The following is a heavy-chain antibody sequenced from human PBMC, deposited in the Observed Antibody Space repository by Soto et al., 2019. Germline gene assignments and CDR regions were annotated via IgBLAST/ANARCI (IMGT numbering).Heavy chain of an antibody. J-gene: IGHJ3*02. Sequence: GGSLRLSCAASAFAFSSYAMHWVRQAPGKGLEYVSAISSNGGSTYYANSVKGRFTISRDNSKNTLYLQMGSLRAEDMAVYYCARNYGGNSYAFDIWGQGTMVTVSS. D-gene: IGHD2-21*02. CDR1: AFAFSSYA. CDR3: ARNYGGNSYAFDI. CDR2: ISSNGGST. V-gene: IGHV3-64*01.